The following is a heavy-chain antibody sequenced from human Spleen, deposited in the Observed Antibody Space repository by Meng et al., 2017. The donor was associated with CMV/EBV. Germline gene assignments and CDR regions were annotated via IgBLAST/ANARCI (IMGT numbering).Heavy chain of an antibody. CDR2: IKSKTDGGTT. D-gene: IGHD4-11*01. Sequence: GESLKISCAASGFTFSNAWMSWVRQAPGKGLEWVGRIKSKTDGGTTDYAAPVKGRFTISRDDSKNTLYLQMNSLKTEDTAVYYCTRPPTTVKYHGMDVWGQGTAVTVSS. CDR1: GFTFSNAW. CDR3: TRPPTTVKYHGMDV. V-gene: IGHV3-15*01. J-gene: IGHJ6*02.